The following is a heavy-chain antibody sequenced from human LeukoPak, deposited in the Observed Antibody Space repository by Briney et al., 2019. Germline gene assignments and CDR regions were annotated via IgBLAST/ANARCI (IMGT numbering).Heavy chain of an antibody. CDR3: ARGTYYYDRFDY. D-gene: IGHD3-22*01. Sequence: SETLSLTCTVSGGSISSGSYYWRWIRQPAGKGLEWIGRIYTSGSTNYNPSLKSRVTISVDTSKNQFSLKLSSVTAADTAVYYCARGTYYYDRFDYWGQGTLVTVSS. CDR2: IYTSGST. CDR1: GGSISSGSYY. J-gene: IGHJ4*02. V-gene: IGHV4-61*02.